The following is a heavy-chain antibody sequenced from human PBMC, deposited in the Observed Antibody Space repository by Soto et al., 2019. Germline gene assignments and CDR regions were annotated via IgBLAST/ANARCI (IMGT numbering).Heavy chain of an antibody. CDR2: IYYSGST. CDR1: GGSISSGGSY. D-gene: IGHD6-6*01. J-gene: IGHJ4*02. V-gene: IGHV4-31*03. CDR3: ASTPTYYSSSSGYFDY. Sequence: QVQLQESGPGLVKPSQTLSLTCTVSGGSISSGGSYWSWIRQHPGKGLEWIGYIYYSGSTYYNPSRKSRVTISVDTSKNQFSLKLSSVTAADTAVYYCASTPTYYSSSSGYFDYWGQGTLVTVSS.